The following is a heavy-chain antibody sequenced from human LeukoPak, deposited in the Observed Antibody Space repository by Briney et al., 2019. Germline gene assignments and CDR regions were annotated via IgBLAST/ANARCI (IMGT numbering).Heavy chain of an antibody. CDR2: INHSGST. J-gene: IGHJ4*02. CDR1: GGSFSGYY. V-gene: IGHV4-34*01. CDR3: ARGTPHYYDSSGRLGY. Sequence: SETLSLTCAVYGGSFSGYYWSWLRQPPGKGLEWIGEINHSGSTNYNPSLKSRVTISVDTSKNQFSLKLSSVTAADTAVYYCARGTPHYYDSSGRLGYWGQGTLVTVSS. D-gene: IGHD3-22*01.